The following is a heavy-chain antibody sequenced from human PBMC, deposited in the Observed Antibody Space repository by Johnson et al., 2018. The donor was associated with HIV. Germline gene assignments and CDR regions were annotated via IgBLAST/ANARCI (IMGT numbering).Heavy chain of an antibody. V-gene: IGHV3-13*01. J-gene: IGHJ3*02. CDR2: IGTAGDT. Sequence: EVQLVESGGGLIQPGGSLRLSCAASGFTFSNYDMYWVRQATGKGLEWVSGIGTAGDTHYADSLKGRFTISREDAKNSLYLQMNSLRAEDTAVYYCARDLEVTISMIEGCFDIWGQGTMVTVSS. D-gene: IGHD3-22*01. CDR1: GFTFSNYD. CDR3: ARDLEVTISMIEGCFDI.